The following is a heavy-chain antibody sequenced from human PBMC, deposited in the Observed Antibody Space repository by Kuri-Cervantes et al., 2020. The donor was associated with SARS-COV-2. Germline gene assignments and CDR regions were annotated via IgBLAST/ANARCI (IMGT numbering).Heavy chain of an antibody. CDR3: ARRIAAAGQGVAWFDP. J-gene: IGHJ5*02. V-gene: IGHV4-38-2*01. CDR2: IYHSGST. CDR1: GYSISSGYY. Sequence: SQTLSLTCAVSGYSISSGYYWGWIRQPPGKGLEWIGSIYHSGSTYYNPSLKSRVTISVDTSKNQFSLKLSSVTAADTAVYYCARRIAAAGQGVAWFDPWGQGTLVTVSS. D-gene: IGHD6-13*01.